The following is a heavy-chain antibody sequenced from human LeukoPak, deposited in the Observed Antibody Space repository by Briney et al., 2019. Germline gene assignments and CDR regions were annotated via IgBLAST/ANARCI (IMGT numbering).Heavy chain of an antibody. J-gene: IGHJ4*02. CDR2: IIPIFGTA. CDR3: ASFGQLVPPFDY. D-gene: IGHD6-6*01. CDR1: GGTFSSYA. Sequence: SVKDSCKASGGTFSSYAISWVRQAPGQGLEWMGGIIPIFGTANYAQKFQGRVTITADESTSTAYMELSSLRSEDTAVYYCASFGQLVPPFDYWGQGTLVTVSS. V-gene: IGHV1-69*13.